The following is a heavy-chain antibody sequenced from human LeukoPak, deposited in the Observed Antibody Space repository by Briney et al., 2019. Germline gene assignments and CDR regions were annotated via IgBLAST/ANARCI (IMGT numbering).Heavy chain of an antibody. CDR3: ASLSSSDY. J-gene: IGHJ4*02. CDR1: GGSISSSSYY. V-gene: IGHV4-39*07. Sequence: SETLSLTCTVSGGSISSSSYYWGWIRQPPGKGLEWIGSIYYSGSTYYNPSLKSRVTISVDTSKNQFSLKLSSVIAADTAVYYCASLSSSDYWGQGTLVTVSS. D-gene: IGHD6-6*01. CDR2: IYYSGST.